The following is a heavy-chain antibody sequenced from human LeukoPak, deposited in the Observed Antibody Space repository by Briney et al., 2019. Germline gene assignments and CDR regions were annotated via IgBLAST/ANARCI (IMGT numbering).Heavy chain of an antibody. CDR3: ARAISVSAYGSGKYYYYYYMDV. Sequence: SETLSLTCTVSGGSISSYYWSWIRQPPGKGLKWIGYIYYSGSTNYNPSLKSRVTISVDTSKNQFSLKLSSVTAADTAVYYCARAISVSAYGSGKYYYYYYMDVWGKGTTVTISS. V-gene: IGHV4-59*01. D-gene: IGHD3-10*01. CDR2: IYYSGST. CDR1: GGSISSYY. J-gene: IGHJ6*03.